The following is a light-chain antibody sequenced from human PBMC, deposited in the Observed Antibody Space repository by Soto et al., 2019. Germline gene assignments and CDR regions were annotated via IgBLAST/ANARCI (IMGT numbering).Light chain of an antibody. CDR1: QSVSSSY. CDR2: GAS. CDR3: HHYGSSPLFT. J-gene: IGKJ3*01. Sequence: EIVLTQSPGTLSLSPGERATLSCRASQSVSSSYLAWYQQKPGQAPRLLIYGASSRATGIPDRFSGSGSGTDFTLTISRLEPEDFAVYYCHHYGSSPLFTFGPATKVDIK. V-gene: IGKV3-20*01.